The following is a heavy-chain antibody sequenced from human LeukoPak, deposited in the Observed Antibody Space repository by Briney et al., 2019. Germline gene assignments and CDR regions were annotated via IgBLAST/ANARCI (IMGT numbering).Heavy chain of an antibody. CDR2: IGGGGVNI. J-gene: IGHJ4*02. CDR3: AKYCGDSSCYAGFDI. CDR1: GLTFSSYA. V-gene: IGHV3-23*01. Sequence: GGSLRLSCAASGLTFSSYAMSWVRQAPGKGLEWVSGIGGGGVNIWYADSVKGRFTISRDNSKSTLYLQMNSLRADDTAVYYCAKYCGDSSCYAGFDIWGQGTLVTVSS. D-gene: IGHD3-22*01.